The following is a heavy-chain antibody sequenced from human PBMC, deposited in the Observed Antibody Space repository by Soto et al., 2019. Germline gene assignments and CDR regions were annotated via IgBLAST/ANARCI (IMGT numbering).Heavy chain of an antibody. CDR2: ISGSGGST. V-gene: IGHV3-23*01. CDR3: AKESRYCSGGSCYVCFAY. Sequence: GGSLRLSCAASGFTFSSYAMSWVRQAPGKGLEWVSAISGSGGSTYYADSVKGRFTISRDNSKNTLYLQMNSLRAEDTAVYYCAKESRYCSGGSCYVCFAYWGQGTLVTVSS. CDR1: GFTFSSYA. D-gene: IGHD2-15*01. J-gene: IGHJ4*02.